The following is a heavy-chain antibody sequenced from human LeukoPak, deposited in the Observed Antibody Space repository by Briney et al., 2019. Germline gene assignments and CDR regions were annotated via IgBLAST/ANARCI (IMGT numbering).Heavy chain of an antibody. CDR1: GGTFSSYA. Sequence: SVKVSCKASGGTFSSYAISWVRQAPGQGLEWIGGIIPIFGTANYAQKFQGRVTITTDESTSTAYMELSSLRSEDTAVYYCASARMEDYYYYMDVWGKGTTVTVSS. J-gene: IGHJ6*03. CDR2: IIPIFGTA. CDR3: ASARMEDYYYYMDV. V-gene: IGHV1-69*05. D-gene: IGHD1-1*01.